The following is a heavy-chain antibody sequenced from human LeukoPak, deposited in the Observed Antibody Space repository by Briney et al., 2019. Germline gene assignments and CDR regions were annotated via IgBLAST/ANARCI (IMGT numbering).Heavy chain of an antibody. CDR1: GFSFSYHA. J-gene: IGHJ4*02. CDR2: ISGSGGDT. D-gene: IGHD3-9*01. Sequence: GGSLRLSCAASGFSFSYHAMNWVRQAPGKGLEWVSGISGSGGDTYYADSVKGRFTISRDNSKNKMYLQMNRLRGEDTAVYFCAKGIDILTAYLDYWGQGTRVTVSS. V-gene: IGHV3-23*01. CDR3: AKGIDILTAYLDY.